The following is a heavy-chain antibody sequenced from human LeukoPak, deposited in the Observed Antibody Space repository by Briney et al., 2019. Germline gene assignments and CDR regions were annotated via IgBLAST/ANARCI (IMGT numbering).Heavy chain of an antibody. CDR3: ARGYSYGQGFDY. D-gene: IGHD5-18*01. Sequence: ASVKVSCKASGYTFTSYDINWVRQATGQGLEWMGWMNPNSGNTGYAQKFQGRVTMTRNTSISTAYMELSSLRSEDTAVYYCARGYSYGQGFDYWGQGTLVTVSS. J-gene: IGHJ4*02. CDR2: MNPNSGNT. V-gene: IGHV1-8*01. CDR1: GYTFTSYD.